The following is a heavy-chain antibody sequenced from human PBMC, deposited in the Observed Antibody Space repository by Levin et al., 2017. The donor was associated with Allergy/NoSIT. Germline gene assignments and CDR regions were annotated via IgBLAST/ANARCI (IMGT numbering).Heavy chain of an antibody. Sequence: GESLKISCAASGFPFSRYAMSWVRQAPGKGLEWVSTISASRTTTYYADYVKGRFTISRDNSQNTLYLAVSSLRADDTAVYYCAKDPTVVGAYYFDYWGQGTLVTVSS. V-gene: IGHV3-23*01. J-gene: IGHJ4*02. D-gene: IGHD1-26*01. CDR1: GFPFSRYA. CDR2: ISASRTTT. CDR3: AKDPTVVGAYYFDY.